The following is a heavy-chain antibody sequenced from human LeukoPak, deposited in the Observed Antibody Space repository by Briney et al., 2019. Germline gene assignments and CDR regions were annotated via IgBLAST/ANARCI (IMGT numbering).Heavy chain of an antibody. CDR3: ARRRVVVASTDGASGAFDI. CDR1: GGSISSGGYY. J-gene: IGHJ3*02. V-gene: IGHV4-31*03. D-gene: IGHD2-15*01. CDR2: IYYSGST. Sequence: PSQTLSLTCTVSGGSISSGGYYWSWIRQHPGKGLEWIGYIYYSGSTYYNPSLRSRVTISVDTSKNQFSLKLSSVTAADTAVYFCARRRVVVASTDGASGAFDIWGQGTMVTVSS.